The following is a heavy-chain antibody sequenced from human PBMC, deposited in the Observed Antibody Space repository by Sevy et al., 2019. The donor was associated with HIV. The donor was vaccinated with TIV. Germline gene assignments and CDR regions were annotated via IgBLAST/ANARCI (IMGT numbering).Heavy chain of an antibody. CDR3: ARDSVLSPRVFDS. Sequence: SETLSLTCTVSGGSMSSYFWSWIRQPPGKGLEWIGYIYYTGTTNYNPSLKSRLTLSLDTSKNRFSLKLTAVTAADPAVYYCARDSVLSPRVFDSWGQGTLVTVSS. J-gene: IGHJ4*02. D-gene: IGHD3-10*01. CDR1: GGSMSSYF. V-gene: IGHV4-59*01. CDR2: IYYTGTT.